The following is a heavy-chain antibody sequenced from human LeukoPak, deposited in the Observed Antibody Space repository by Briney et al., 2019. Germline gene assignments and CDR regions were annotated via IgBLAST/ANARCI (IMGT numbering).Heavy chain of an antibody. Sequence: PGGSLRLSCAASGFTFDDYAMHCVRQAPGKGLEWVSGISWNSGSIGYADSVKGRFTISRDNAKNSLYLQMNSLQAEDTALYYCAKDGGGYSYGYVDYWGQGTLVTVSS. D-gene: IGHD5-18*01. CDR3: AKDGGGYSYGYVDY. CDR2: ISWNSGSI. J-gene: IGHJ4*02. V-gene: IGHV3-9*01. CDR1: GFTFDDYA.